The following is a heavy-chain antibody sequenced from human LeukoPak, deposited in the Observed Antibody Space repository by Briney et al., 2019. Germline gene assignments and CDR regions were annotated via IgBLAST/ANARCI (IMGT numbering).Heavy chain of an antibody. CDR3: AKDRLTMLGPYDY. J-gene: IGHJ4*02. Sequence: GRSLRLSCTASGFTFGDYSMTWVRQAPGKGLEWVGFIRSKDGTTEYAASVKGRFTISRDDSESIAYLQMNSLKTEDTAVYYCAKDRLTMLGPYDYWGQGTLVTVSS. CDR2: IRSKDGTT. V-gene: IGHV3-49*04. CDR1: GFTFGDYS. D-gene: IGHD3-22*01.